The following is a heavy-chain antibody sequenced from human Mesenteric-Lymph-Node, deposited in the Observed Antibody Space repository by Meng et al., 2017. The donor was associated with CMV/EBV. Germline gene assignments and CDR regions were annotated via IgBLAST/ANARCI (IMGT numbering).Heavy chain of an antibody. Sequence: LSLTCAASGLTFSHAWMNWVRQIPGKGLEWLGLIKSRTDGGTTEYAAPVKDRFTISRDDSKSMVYLQMNSLINEDTAVYFCATAPGFWDSSPFDYWGQGALVTVSS. D-gene: IGHD1-26*01. V-gene: IGHV3-15*05. CDR2: IKSRTDGGTT. J-gene: IGHJ4*02. CDR1: GLTFSHAW. CDR3: ATAPGFWDSSPFDY.